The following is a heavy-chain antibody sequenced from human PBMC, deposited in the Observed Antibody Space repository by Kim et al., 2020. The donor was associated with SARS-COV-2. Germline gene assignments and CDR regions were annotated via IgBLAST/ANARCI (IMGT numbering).Heavy chain of an antibody. J-gene: IGHJ5*02. CDR3: ARRRVRGASFDP. Sequence: SQTLSLTCTVSGGSISSYCWSWIRQPPGKGLEGIGYICNSGSTNYNPSLKSRVTISVDTSKNQFSLNLNSVTAADTAVYYCARRRVRGASFDPWGQGTLVTVSS. V-gene: IGHV4-59*13. D-gene: IGHD3-10*01. CDR1: GGSISSYC. CDR2: ICNSGST.